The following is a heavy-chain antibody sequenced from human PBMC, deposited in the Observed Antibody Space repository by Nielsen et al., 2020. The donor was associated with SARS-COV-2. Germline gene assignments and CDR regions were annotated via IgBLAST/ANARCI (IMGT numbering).Heavy chain of an antibody. J-gene: IGHJ6*02. CDR1: GFNFSTFG. V-gene: IGHV3-30*18. Sequence: GESLKISCAASGFNFSTFGMHWVRQAPGKGLEWVAVISYDGSNKYYADSVKGRFTISRDNSKNTLYLQMNSLRAEDTAVYYCAKAQADYGGNYYYGMDVWGQGTTVTVSS. CDR3: AKAQADYGGNYYYGMDV. D-gene: IGHD4-23*01. CDR2: ISYDGSNK.